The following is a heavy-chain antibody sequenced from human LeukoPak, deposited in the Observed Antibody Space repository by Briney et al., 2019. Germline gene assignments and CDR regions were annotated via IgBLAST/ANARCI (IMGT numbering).Heavy chain of an antibody. V-gene: IGHV3-53*01. D-gene: IGHD2-21*01. J-gene: IGHJ5*02. CDR2: IYSGGST. Sequence: PGGSLRLSCAASGFTVRNNYTSWVRRAAGKGLEWVALIYSGGSTYYADSVKGRFTISRDNSKNMLHLQMDGLRAEDTAVYYCGRNSGELGAWGQGTLVTVSS. CDR1: GFTVRNNY. CDR3: GRNSGELGA.